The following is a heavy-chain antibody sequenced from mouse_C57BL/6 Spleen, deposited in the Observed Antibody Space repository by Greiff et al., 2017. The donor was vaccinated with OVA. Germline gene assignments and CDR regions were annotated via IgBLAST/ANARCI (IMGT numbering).Heavy chain of an antibody. CDR2: INPNNGGT. Sequence: EVQLQQSGPELVKPGASVKISCKASGYTFTDYYMNWVKQSHGKSLEWIGDINPNNGGTSYNQKFKGKATLTVDKSSSTAYMELRSLTSEDSGVYYCARSEADGYSFDYWGQGTTLTVSS. V-gene: IGHV1-26*01. CDR3: ARSEADGYSFDY. J-gene: IGHJ2*01. D-gene: IGHD2-3*01. CDR1: GYTFTDYY.